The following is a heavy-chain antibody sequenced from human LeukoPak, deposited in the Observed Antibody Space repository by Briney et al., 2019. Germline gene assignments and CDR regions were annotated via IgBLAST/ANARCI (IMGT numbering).Heavy chain of an antibody. V-gene: IGHV3-33*01. Sequence: GGSLRPSCAASGFTFSSYGMHWVRQAPGKGLEWVAVIGYDGSNKYYADSVKGRFTISRDNSKNTLYLQMNSLRAEDTAVYYCARDPTYYYDSSGYCSPKHQSSYFDYWGQGTLVTVSS. CDR2: IGYDGSNK. J-gene: IGHJ4*02. CDR3: ARDPTYYYDSSGYCSPKHQSSYFDY. CDR1: GFTFSSYG. D-gene: IGHD3-22*01.